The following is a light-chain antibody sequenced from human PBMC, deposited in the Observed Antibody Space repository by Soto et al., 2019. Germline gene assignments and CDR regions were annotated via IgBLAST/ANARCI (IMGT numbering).Light chain of an antibody. CDR2: AAS. V-gene: IGKV1-39*01. Sequence: DIQMTQSPSSLSASVGDRVTITCRTSQSVSGYLNWYQQEPGKAPKLLIYAASSLQSGVPSRFSGSGSGTDFALTISSLQRDDFATYYCQQTDSFPRTFGQGTKVDIK. CDR3: QQTDSFPRT. CDR1: QSVSGY. J-gene: IGKJ1*01.